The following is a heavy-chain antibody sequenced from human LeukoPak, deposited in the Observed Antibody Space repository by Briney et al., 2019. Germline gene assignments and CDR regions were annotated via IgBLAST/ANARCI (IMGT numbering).Heavy chain of an antibody. CDR1: GGSISNFY. V-gene: IGHV4-4*08. D-gene: IGHD2-15*01. CDR3: ASEHGGRGGGGFYFDH. J-gene: IGHJ4*02. Sequence: SETLSLTCTVSGGSISNFYWSWIRQPPGKGLEWIGYIFTGGSTNYNPSLKSRVTISLDTSKNLYSLKLNSGPAADRAVYYGASEHGGRGGGGFYFDHWGQGTLVTVSS. CDR2: IFTGGST.